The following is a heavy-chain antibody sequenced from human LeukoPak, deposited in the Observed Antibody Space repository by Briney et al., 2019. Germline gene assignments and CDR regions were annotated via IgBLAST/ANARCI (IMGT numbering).Heavy chain of an antibody. J-gene: IGHJ4*02. CDR1: GGSFRGYY. D-gene: IGHD4-17*01. CDR2: INHSGST. V-gene: IGHV4-34*01. CDR3: ASADYGDYGYYFDY. Sequence: SETLSLTCAVYGGSFRGYYWSWIRQPPGKGMDWIGEINHSGSTNYNPSLKSRVTISVDTSKNQFSLKLSSVTAADTAVYYCASADYGDYGYYFDYWGQGTLVTVSS.